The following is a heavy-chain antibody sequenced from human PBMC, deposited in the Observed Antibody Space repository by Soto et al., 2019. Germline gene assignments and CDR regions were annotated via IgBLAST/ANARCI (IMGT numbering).Heavy chain of an antibody. CDR1: GGSISSSSYY. V-gene: IGHV4-39*01. D-gene: IGHD5-12*01. Sequence: QLQLQESGPGLVKPSETLSLTCTVSGGSISSSSYYWGWIRQPPGKGLEWIGRIYYSGSTYYNPSLKSRVTISVDTSKNQFSLKLSSVTAADTVVYYCARHVKKGSVYDIFDYWGQGTLVTVSS. J-gene: IGHJ4*02. CDR3: ARHVKKGSVYDIFDY. CDR2: IYYSGST.